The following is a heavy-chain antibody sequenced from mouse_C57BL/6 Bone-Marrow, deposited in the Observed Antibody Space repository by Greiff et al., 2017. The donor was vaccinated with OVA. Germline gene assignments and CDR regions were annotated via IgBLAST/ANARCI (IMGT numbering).Heavy chain of an antibody. J-gene: IGHJ4*01. CDR3: TRGYSNYYAMGY. D-gene: IGHD2-5*01. Sequence: VQLQQSGAELVRPGASVTLSCKASGYTFTDYEMHWVKQTPVHGLEWIGAIDPETGGTAYNQKFKGKAILTADKSSSTAYMELRSLTSEDSAVYCGTRGYSNYYAMGYWGQGTSVTVSS. CDR2: IDPETGGT. CDR1: GYTFTDYE. V-gene: IGHV1-15*01.